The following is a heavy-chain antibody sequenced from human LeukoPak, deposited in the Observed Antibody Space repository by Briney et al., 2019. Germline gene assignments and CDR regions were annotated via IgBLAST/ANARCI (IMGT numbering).Heavy chain of an antibody. J-gene: IGHJ5*02. Sequence: RPSETLSLTCTVSGGSISSSSYYWGWIRQPPGKGLEWIGEINHSGSTNYNPSLKSRVTISVDTSKNQFSLKLSSVTAADTAVYYCAIFYGAWGQGTLVTVSS. CDR3: AIFYGA. CDR2: INHSGST. V-gene: IGHV4-39*07. D-gene: IGHD4-17*01. CDR1: GGSISSSSYY.